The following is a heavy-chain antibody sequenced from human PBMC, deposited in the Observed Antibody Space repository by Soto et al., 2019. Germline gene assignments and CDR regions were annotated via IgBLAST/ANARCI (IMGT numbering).Heavy chain of an antibody. V-gene: IGHV3-74*01. CDR1: AITFPTW. CDR3: ATYNWGASSDY. D-gene: IGHD7-27*01. Sequence: EVQLVESGGGLVQPGGSLRLSCAATAITFPTWIYWVRQAPGKWLVWVSGVNNVGSTRYAASVKGRFTISRDNAKNTLLLQMNSLRAEDAAVYYCATYNWGASSDYWGQGTLVTVSS. J-gene: IGHJ4*02. CDR2: VNNVGST.